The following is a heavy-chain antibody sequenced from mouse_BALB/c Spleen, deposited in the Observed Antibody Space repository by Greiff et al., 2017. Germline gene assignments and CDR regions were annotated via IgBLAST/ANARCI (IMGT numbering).Heavy chain of an antibody. J-gene: IGHJ4*01. CDR2: IWTGGST. Sequence: VKLLESGPCLVAPSQSLSITCTVSGFSLTSYGLHWVRQPPGKGLEWLGVIWTGGSTNYYSATMSRLSISKDNSKYQVFLKKNSLRTDDTAMYYCAKDRADTSAMDYWGQGTSVTVTT. CDR3: AKDRADTSAMDY. V-gene: IGHV2-9*02. CDR1: GFSLTSYG. D-gene: IGHD3-3*01.